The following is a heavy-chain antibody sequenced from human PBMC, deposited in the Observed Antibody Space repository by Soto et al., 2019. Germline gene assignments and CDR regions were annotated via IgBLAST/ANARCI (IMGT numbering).Heavy chain of an antibody. Sequence: GGSLRLSCAASGIIFSDTWMNWVRQAPGKGLEWVGRLESTESGGATDFASTVKGRFTISRDDSKNTLSLQMTRLEPEDTALYYCVAESHVTPYCFENWGQGALVTVSS. V-gene: IGHV3-15*04. CDR1: GIIFSDTW. D-gene: IGHD2-21*02. J-gene: IGHJ4*02. CDR3: VAESHVTPYCFEN. CDR2: LESTESGGAT.